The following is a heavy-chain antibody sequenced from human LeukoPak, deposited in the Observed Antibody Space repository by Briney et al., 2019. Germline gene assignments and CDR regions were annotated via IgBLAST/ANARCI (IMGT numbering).Heavy chain of an antibody. Sequence: PSETLSLACTVSGGSISSYYWSWIRQPAGKGLEWIGRIYISGSTNYNPSLKSRVTMSVDTSKNQFSLKLSSVTAADTAVYYCARVVMVRGVVYMDVWGKGTTVTISS. J-gene: IGHJ6*03. CDR3: ARVVMVRGVVYMDV. CDR2: IYISGST. D-gene: IGHD3-10*01. V-gene: IGHV4-4*07. CDR1: GGSISSYY.